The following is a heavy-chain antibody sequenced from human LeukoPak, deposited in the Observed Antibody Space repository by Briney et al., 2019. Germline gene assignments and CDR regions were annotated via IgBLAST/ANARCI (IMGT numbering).Heavy chain of an antibody. D-gene: IGHD2-2*01. CDR1: GFAFDEHG. J-gene: IGHJ4*02. V-gene: IGHV3-20*04. CDR2: INWSGGST. CDR3: ARAPITSPFYFDS. Sequence: GGSLRLSCTASGFAFDEHGMSWVRQVPGMGLEWVSGINWSGGSTGYADPLRGRFTISRDNAKDSLYLQMDSLRAEDTALYYCARAPITSPFYFDSWGQGTLVTVSS.